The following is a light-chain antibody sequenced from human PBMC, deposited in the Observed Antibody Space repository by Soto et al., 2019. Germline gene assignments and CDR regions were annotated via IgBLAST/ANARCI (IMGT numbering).Light chain of an antibody. J-gene: IGKJ1*01. CDR1: QSVSNNY. V-gene: IGKV3-20*01. CDR2: GAS. CDR3: QQSGSSPPT. Sequence: ESVLTQAQGTLSLSPGERATLSCRASQSVSNNYLAWYKRKPGKAPRILIYGASSRDTDIPTTFSGSGSGTDLTLTIPRLEQEDFAVYYCQQSGSSPPTFGQGAKVEI.